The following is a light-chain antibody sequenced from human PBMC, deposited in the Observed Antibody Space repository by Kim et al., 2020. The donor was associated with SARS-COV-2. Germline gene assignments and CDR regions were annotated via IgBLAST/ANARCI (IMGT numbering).Light chain of an antibody. V-gene: IGKV1-12*01. Sequence: ASVGDRVTITCRASQAISTWLAWYQQQPGKAPKLLIYAASDLQSGVPSMFSGSGSGTEFTLTINSLQPEDVATYSCQQSYSLPLTFGPGTKVDIK. CDR1: QAISTW. J-gene: IGKJ3*01. CDR3: QQSYSLPLT. CDR2: AAS.